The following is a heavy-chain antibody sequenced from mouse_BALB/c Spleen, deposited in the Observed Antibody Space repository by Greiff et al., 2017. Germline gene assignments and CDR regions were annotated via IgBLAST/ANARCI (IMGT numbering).Heavy chain of an antibody. V-gene: IGHV14-4*02. CDR2: IDPENGDT. D-gene: IGHD3-3*01. J-gene: IGHJ2*01. CDR1: GFNIKDYY. CDR3: NAPGLLGY. Sequence: EVQLQQSGAELVRSGASVKLSCTASGFNIKDYYMHWVKQRPEQGLEWIGWIDPENGDTEYAPKFQGKATMTADTSSNTAYLQLSSLTSEDTAVYYCNAPGLLGYWGQGTTLTVSS.